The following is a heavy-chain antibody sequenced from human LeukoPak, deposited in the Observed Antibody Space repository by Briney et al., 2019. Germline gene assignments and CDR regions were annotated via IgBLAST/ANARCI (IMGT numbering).Heavy chain of an antibody. CDR2: IYYSGST. Sequence: SETLSLTCTVSGGSISSYYWSWIRQPPGKGLEWIGYIYYSGSTNYNPSLKSRVTISVDTSKNQFSLKLSSVTAAGTAVYYCARHNHWQGTDNSSGYFDYWGQGTLVTVSS. J-gene: IGHJ4*02. CDR3: ARHNHWQGTDNSSGYFDY. CDR1: GGSISSYY. V-gene: IGHV4-59*08. D-gene: IGHD3-22*01.